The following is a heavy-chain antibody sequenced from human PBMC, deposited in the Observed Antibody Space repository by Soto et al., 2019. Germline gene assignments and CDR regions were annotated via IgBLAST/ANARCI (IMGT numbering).Heavy chain of an antibody. V-gene: IGHV3-11*01. CDR2: ISSSGSTI. J-gene: IGHJ4*02. CDR3: ARARRITMVRGALDYFDY. D-gene: IGHD3-10*01. Sequence: GGSLRLSCAASGFTFSDYYMSWIRQAPGKGLEWVSYISSSGSTIYYADSVKGRFTISRDNAKNSLYLQMNSLRAEDTAVYYCARARRITMVRGALDYFDYWGQGTLVTVSS. CDR1: GFTFSDYY.